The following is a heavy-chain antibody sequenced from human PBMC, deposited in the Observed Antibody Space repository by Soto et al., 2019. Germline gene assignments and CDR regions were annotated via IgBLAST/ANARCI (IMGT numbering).Heavy chain of an antibody. J-gene: IGHJ4*02. CDR1: GGTFSSYA. V-gene: IGHV1-69*01. CDR2: IIPILGTA. CDR3: ANYFWGSYRYYY. Sequence: QVQLVQSGAEVKKPGSSVKVSCKASGGTFSSYAISWVRQAPGQGLEWMGGIIPILGTANYAQKFQGRVTITADESTSTAYMELSSLRAEDTAVYYCANYFWGSYRYYYWGQGTLVTVSS. D-gene: IGHD3-16*02.